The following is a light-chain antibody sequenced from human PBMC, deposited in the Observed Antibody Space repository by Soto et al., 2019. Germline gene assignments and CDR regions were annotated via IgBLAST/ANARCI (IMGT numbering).Light chain of an antibody. J-gene: IGKJ2*01. Sequence: DMQMTQSPATLSASVGDRVTITCRASQSISSWLAWYQQKPGKAPKLLIYKASSLESGVPSRFSGSGSGTEFTLTISSLQPDDFATYYCQQYKTCMYTFGQGTKLEIK. CDR1: QSISSW. V-gene: IGKV1-5*03. CDR3: QQYKTCMYT. CDR2: KAS.